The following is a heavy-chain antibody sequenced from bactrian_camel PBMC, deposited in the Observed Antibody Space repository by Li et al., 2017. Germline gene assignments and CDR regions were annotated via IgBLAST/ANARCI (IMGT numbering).Heavy chain of an antibody. CDR1: GFAIRDYG. J-gene: IGHJ4*01. CDR3: AADYHLCGLGMPLPGHLGY. V-gene: IGHV3S40*01. CDR2: ATGGGDT. Sequence: VQLVESGGGSVQAGESLRLSCAATGFAIRDYGVSWVRQAPGKGFEWVSAATGGGDTYYQDSVKGRFTFSGDNAKNTLYLNMNSLKPEDTAMYYCAADYHLCGLGMPLPGHLGYWGQGTQVTVS. D-gene: IGHD5*01.